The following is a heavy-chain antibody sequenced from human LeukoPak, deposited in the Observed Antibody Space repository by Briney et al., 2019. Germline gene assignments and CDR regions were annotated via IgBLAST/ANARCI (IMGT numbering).Heavy chain of an antibody. V-gene: IGHV3-21*04. CDR1: GFTFSSYS. D-gene: IGHD3-3*01. Sequence: PGGSLRLSCAASGFTFSSYSMNWVRQAPGKGLEWVSRISGGSRNIRYADSVKGRFTTSRDNSQITLYLQMNSLRAEDTAVYYCAKDQGTAIFGVIIPDWYFDLWGRGTLVTVSS. CDR3: AKDQGTAIFGVIIPDWYFDL. J-gene: IGHJ2*01. CDR2: ISGGSRNI.